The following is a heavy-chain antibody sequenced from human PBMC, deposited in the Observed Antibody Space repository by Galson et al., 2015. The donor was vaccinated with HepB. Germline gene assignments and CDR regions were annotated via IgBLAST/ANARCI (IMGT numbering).Heavy chain of an antibody. J-gene: IGHJ3*02. CDR1: GFTFSSSE. CDR2: ISDIGSNI. V-gene: IGHV3-48*03. Sequence: SLRLSCAASGFTFSSSEMNWVRLPPGKGLEWVSYISDIGSNIYYVDSVKGRFTISRDNAKNSLYLQMNSLRADDTAVYYCSRFQEDAFDIWGQGTMVTVSS. CDR3: SRFQEDAFDI.